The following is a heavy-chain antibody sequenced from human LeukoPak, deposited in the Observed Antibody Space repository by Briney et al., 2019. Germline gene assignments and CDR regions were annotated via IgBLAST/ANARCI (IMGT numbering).Heavy chain of an antibody. CDR1: GGSISSYY. D-gene: IGHD3-9*01. CDR2: IYYSGST. Sequence: SETLSLTCTVSGGSISSYYWSWLRQPPGKGLEWLGYIYYSGSTKYNPSLTSRVTISVDTSKNQFSLKLTSVTAADTAVYYCARYNILTASDYWGQGILVTVSS. J-gene: IGHJ4*02. CDR3: ARYNILTASDY. V-gene: IGHV4-59*01.